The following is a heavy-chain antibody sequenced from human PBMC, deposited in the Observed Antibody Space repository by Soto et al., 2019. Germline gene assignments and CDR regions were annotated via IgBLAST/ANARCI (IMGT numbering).Heavy chain of an antibody. CDR2: VYYSGST. CDR3: ARGRRHGYSWGHYFDY. V-gene: IGHV4-30-4*01. Sequence: QVQLRESGPGLVKPSQTLSLTCTVSGDSISSGDSYWSWIRQPPGKGLEWIGYVYYSGSTYYNPSLKSRLTLLVGPSKNPFSLNLSSVTAADTAVYYCARGRRHGYSWGHYFDYWGQGALVTVSS. CDR1: GDSISSGDSY. D-gene: IGHD4-4*01. J-gene: IGHJ4*02.